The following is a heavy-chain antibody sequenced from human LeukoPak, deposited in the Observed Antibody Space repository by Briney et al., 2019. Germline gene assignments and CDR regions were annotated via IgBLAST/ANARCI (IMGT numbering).Heavy chain of an antibody. D-gene: IGHD6-13*01. Sequence: GGSLRLSCAASGFTFSSYWMNWARQAPGKGLEWVASINHNGNVNYYVDSVKGRFTISRDNAKNSLFLQMDSLRSEDTAVYYCVKNSGWYRLDRWGQGTLVTVSS. CDR2: INHNGNVN. CDR3: VKNSGWYRLDR. J-gene: IGHJ4*02. V-gene: IGHV3-7*03. CDR1: GFTFSSYW.